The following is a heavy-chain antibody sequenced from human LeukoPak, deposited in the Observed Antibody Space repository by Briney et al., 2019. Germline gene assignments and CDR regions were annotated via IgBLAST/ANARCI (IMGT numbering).Heavy chain of an antibody. D-gene: IGHD3-22*01. J-gene: IGHJ6*02. V-gene: IGHV4-59*01. Sequence: SETLPLTCTVSGGSISSYYWSWIRQPPGKGLEWIGYIYYSGSTNYNPSLKSRVTISVDTSKNQFSLKLSSVTAADTAVYYCASSGYYPPGMDVWGQGTTVTVSS. CDR3: ASSGYYPPGMDV. CDR1: GGSISSYY. CDR2: IYYSGST.